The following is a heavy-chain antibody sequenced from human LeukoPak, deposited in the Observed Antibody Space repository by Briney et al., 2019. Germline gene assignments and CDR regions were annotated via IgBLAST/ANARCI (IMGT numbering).Heavy chain of an antibody. CDR1: GFTFSSYA. D-gene: IGHD6-19*01. CDR3: AKAPRGYSSGPSDY. Sequence: PGESLRLSCAASGFTFSSYAMTWVRQAPGKGLEWVSGISANGGRTYYADSVKGRFTISRDNSKNTLYLQMNSLRAEDTAVYYCAKAPRGYSSGPSDYWGQGTLVTVSS. J-gene: IGHJ4*02. CDR2: ISANGGRT. V-gene: IGHV3-23*01.